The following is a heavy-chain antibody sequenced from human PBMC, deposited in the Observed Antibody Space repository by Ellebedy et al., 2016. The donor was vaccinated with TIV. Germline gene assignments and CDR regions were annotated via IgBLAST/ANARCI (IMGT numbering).Heavy chain of an antibody. J-gene: IGHJ6*02. D-gene: IGHD3-10*01. Sequence: PGGSLRLSCAASGFTVSSNYMSWVRQAPGKGLEWVSAIYGGGATYHADSVKGRFTISSHNSKNTLYLQMNRLRPEDTAVYYCARESMVRGEGWYFGMDVWGQGTTVTVSS. CDR1: GFTVSSNY. CDR2: IYGGGAT. CDR3: ARESMVRGEGWYFGMDV. V-gene: IGHV3-53*04.